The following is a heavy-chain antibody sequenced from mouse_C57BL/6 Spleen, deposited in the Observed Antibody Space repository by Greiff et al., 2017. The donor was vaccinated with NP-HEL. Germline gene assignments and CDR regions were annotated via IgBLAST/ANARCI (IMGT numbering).Heavy chain of an antibody. CDR3: ARWTGAD. V-gene: IGHV1-26*01. CDR2: INPNNGGT. Sequence: VQLQQSGPELVKPGASVKISCKASGYTFTDYYMNWVKQSHGKSLEWIGDINPNNGGTSYNQKFKGKATLTVDKSSSTAYMELRSLTSEDSAVYYCARWTGADWGQGTLVTVSA. J-gene: IGHJ3*01. CDR1: GYTFTDYY.